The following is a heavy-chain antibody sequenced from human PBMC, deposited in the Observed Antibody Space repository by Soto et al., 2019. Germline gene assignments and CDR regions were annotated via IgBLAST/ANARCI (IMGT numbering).Heavy chain of an antibody. CDR1: GCTFSSYG. D-gene: IGHD1-1*01. V-gene: IGHV3-23*01. CDR3: AKQQGPGTPYYYAMDV. J-gene: IGHJ6*02. Sequence: GGSLRLSCAASGCTFSSYGMTWVRQAPGKGLEWVSTLSGSGGSTYYAASVKGRFTISRDNSKDTLYLEMNSLRGEDTAVYFCAKQQGPGTPYYYAMDVWGQGTAVTVSS. CDR2: LSGSGGST.